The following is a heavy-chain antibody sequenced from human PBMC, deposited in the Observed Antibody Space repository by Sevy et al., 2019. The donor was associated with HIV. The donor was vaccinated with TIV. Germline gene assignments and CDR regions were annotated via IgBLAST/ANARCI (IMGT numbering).Heavy chain of an antibody. J-gene: IGHJ4*02. CDR2: FDPEDGET. CDR3: ATTKDYYDSSGSPFDD. Sequence: ASVKVSCKVSGSTLTRLAIQWVRQAPGKGPEWMGSFDPEDGETIYSQKFQGRVTMTEDTSTDTGYMELSSLRSEDTAVYYCATTKDYYDSSGSPFDDWGQGTLVTVSS. CDR1: GSTLTRLA. V-gene: IGHV1-24*01. D-gene: IGHD3-22*01.